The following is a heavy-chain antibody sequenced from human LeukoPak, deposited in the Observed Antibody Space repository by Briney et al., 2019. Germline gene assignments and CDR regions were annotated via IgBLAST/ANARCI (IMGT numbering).Heavy chain of an antibody. J-gene: IGHJ5*02. V-gene: IGHV4-61*02. Sequence: PSETLSLTCTVSGGSISSGSYYWRWIRQPAGKGLEWIGRIYTSGSTNYNPSLKSRVTISVDTSKNQFSLKLSSVTAADTAVYYCARHYYDSSGYSSGRWFDPWGQGTLVTVSS. CDR2: IYTSGST. CDR1: GGSISSGSYY. CDR3: ARHYYDSSGYSSGRWFDP. D-gene: IGHD3-22*01.